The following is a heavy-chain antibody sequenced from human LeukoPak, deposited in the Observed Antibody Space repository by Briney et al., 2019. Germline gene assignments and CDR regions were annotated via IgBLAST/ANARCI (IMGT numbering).Heavy chain of an antibody. J-gene: IGHJ4*02. CDR3: ARGGEAVAGISPPVDY. CDR1: GFTFSSYG. CDR2: IWYDGSNK. V-gene: IGHV3-33*01. D-gene: IGHD6-19*01. Sequence: PGGSLRLSCAASGFTFSSYGMHWVRQAPGKGLEWVAVIWYDGSNKYYADSVKGRFTISRDNSKNTLYLQMNSLRAEDTAVYYCARGGEAVAGISPPVDYWGQGTLVTVSS.